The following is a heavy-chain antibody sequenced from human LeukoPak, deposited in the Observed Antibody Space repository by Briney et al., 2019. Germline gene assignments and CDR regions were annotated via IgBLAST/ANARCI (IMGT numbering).Heavy chain of an antibody. CDR2: IYYSGST. CDR1: GGSISSGGYY. CDR3: ARGIVSRSGFDY. J-gene: IGHJ4*02. D-gene: IGHD3-10*01. Sequence: SQTLSLTCTVSGGSISSGGYYWSWIRQHPGKGLEWIGYIYYSGSTYYNPSLKSRVTISVDTSKNQFSLKLSSVTAADTAVYYCARGIVSRSGFDYWGQGTLVTVSS. V-gene: IGHV4-31*03.